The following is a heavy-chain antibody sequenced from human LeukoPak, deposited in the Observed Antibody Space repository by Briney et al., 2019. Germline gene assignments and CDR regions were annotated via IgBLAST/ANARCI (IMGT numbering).Heavy chain of an antibody. D-gene: IGHD5-12*01. CDR1: GFTSSSYE. CDR3: ARGRGPYGMDV. CDR2: ISSSGSTI. V-gene: IGHV3-48*03. J-gene: IGHJ6*04. Sequence: PGGSLRLSCAASGFTSSSYEMNWVRQAPGKGLEWVSYISSSGSTIYYADSVKGRFTISRDNAKNSLYLQMNSLRAEDTAVYYCARGRGPYGMDVWGKGTTVTVSS.